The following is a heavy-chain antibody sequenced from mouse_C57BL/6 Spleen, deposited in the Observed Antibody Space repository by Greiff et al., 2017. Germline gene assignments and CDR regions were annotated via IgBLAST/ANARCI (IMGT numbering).Heavy chain of an antibody. Sequence: VQLQQSGPGLVQPSQRLSITCTVSGFSLTSYGVHWVRQSPGKGLEWLGVIWSGGSTDYNAAFISRLSISKDNSKSQVFFKMNSLQADDTAIYYCARYDGYFAYWGQGTLVTVSA. CDR3: ARYDGYFAY. J-gene: IGHJ3*01. CDR2: IWSGGST. CDR1: GFSLTSYG. D-gene: IGHD2-3*01. V-gene: IGHV2-2*01.